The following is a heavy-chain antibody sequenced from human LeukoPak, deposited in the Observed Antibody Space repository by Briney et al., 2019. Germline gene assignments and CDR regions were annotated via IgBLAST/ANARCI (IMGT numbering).Heavy chain of an antibody. J-gene: IGHJ6*02. CDR1: GFTFSSYA. CDR3: AKALGITDSYGMDV. CDR2: ISGSGGST. D-gene: IGHD5-24*01. V-gene: IGHV3-23*01. Sequence: GGSLRLSCAASGFTFSSYAMSWVRQAPGKGLQWVSAISGSGGSTYYADSVKGRFTISRDNSKNTLYLQMNSLRAEDTAVYYCAKALGITDSYGMDVWGQGTTVTVSS.